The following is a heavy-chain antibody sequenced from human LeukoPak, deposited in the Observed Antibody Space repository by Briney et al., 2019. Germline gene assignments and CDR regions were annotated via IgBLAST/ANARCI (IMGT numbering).Heavy chain of an antibody. CDR1: GFTFSSYG. CDR2: IWYDGSNK. Sequence: GRSLRLSCAASGFTFSSYGMHWVRQAPGKGLEWVAVIWYDGSNKYYADSVKGRFSISRDNSKNTLYLQMNSLRAEDTAVYYCAKDVGYTPEYYFDYWGQGTLVTVSS. CDR3: AKDVGYTPEYYFDY. V-gene: IGHV3-33*06. D-gene: IGHD5-24*01. J-gene: IGHJ4*02.